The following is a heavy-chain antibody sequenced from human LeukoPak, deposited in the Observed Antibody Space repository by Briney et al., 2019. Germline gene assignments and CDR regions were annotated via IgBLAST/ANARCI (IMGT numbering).Heavy chain of an antibody. V-gene: IGHV4-59*01. J-gene: IGHJ4*02. CDR3: ARDRGEGIVGTFDY. Sequence: SETLSLTCTVSGGSISSYYWNWIRQPPGKGLEWLGYIHYSGSTKYNPSLESRVTISLDTAKNQFSLRLSSVTPADTAVYYCARDRGEGIVGTFDYWGQGTLVTVSS. CDR2: IHYSGST. CDR1: GGSISSYY. D-gene: IGHD1-26*01.